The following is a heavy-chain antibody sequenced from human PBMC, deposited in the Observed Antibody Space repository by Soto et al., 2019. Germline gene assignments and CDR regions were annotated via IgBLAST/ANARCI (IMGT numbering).Heavy chain of an antibody. CDR3: ARIFVEMSAAGMRYYYDSIGYYYFGWFDP. D-gene: IGHD3-22*01. J-gene: IGHJ5*02. CDR2: ISAYNGNT. Sequence: ASVKVSCKASGYTFTSYGISWVRQAPGQGLEWMGWISAYNGNTNYAQKLQGRVTMTTDTSTSTAYMELRSLRSDDTAVYYCARIFVEMSAAGMRYYYDSIGYYYFGWFDPWGQGTLVTVSS. CDR1: GYTFTSYG. V-gene: IGHV1-18*04.